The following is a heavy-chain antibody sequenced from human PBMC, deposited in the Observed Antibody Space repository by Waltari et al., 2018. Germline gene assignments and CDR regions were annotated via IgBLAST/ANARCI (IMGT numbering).Heavy chain of an antibody. D-gene: IGHD2-15*01. J-gene: IGHJ4*02. CDR2: IRYDGGNK. Sequence: VQLVESGGGVIQPGGSLRVSCAASGVAFSSYGMPWVCQAPGKGLEWAAFIRYDGGNKYYADSVKGRFTISRDNSKNTLYLQMNSRRAEDTAVYYCAKGRGGIAATDYWGQGTLVTVSS. CDR3: AKGRGGIAATDY. V-gene: IGHV3-30*02. CDR1: GVAFSSYG.